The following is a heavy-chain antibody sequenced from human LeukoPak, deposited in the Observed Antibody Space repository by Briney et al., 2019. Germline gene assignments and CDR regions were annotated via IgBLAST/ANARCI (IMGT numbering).Heavy chain of an antibody. V-gene: IGHV4-59*01. J-gene: IGHJ4*02. CDR2: IYHSGST. CDR1: GGSISSYY. Sequence: SETLSLTCTVSGGSISSYYWSWIRQPPGKGLEWIGYIYHSGSTNYNPSLKSRVTISVDTSKNQFSLKLSSVTAADTAVYYCARGSYYYDSSGYSETGEIDWGQGTLVTVSS. D-gene: IGHD3-22*01. CDR3: ARGSYYYDSSGYSETGEID.